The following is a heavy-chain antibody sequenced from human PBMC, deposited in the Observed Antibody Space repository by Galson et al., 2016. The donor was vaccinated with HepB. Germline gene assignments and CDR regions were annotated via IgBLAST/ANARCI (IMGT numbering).Heavy chain of an antibody. CDR1: GFTFSSYG. Sequence: SLRLSCAASGFTFSSYGMHWVRQAPGKGLEWVAVISYDGSDKYYADSVKGRFTISRDNSKNKLYLQMNSLRAEDTAVYYCAKRKGYGSGGVIYYYSGMDVWGQGTTVTVSS. CDR3: AKRKGYGSGGVIYYYSGMDV. V-gene: IGHV3-30*18. CDR2: ISYDGSDK. D-gene: IGHD3-10*01. J-gene: IGHJ6*02.